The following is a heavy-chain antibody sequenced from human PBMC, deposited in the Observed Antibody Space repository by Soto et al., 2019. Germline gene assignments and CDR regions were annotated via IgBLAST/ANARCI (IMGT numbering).Heavy chain of an antibody. D-gene: IGHD3-22*01. CDR2: ISWNSGSI. CDR1: GFTFYDYA. Sequence: GGSLRLSCAASGFTFYDYAMHWVRQAPGKGLEWVSGISWNSGSIGYVDSVRGRFTISRDNAKNSLYLQMNSLRAEDTAVYYCARGDFYDSSGPFSDAFDIWGQGTMVTVSS. J-gene: IGHJ3*02. V-gene: IGHV3-9*01. CDR3: ARGDFYDSSGPFSDAFDI.